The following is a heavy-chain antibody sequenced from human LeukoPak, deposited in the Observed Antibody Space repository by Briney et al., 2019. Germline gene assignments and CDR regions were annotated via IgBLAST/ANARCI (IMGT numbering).Heavy chain of an antibody. CDR1: GGSISSSSYY. V-gene: IGHV4-39*01. Sequence: SETLSLTCTVSGGSISSSSYYWGWIRQPPGKGLEWIGSIYYSGSTYYNPSLKSRVTISVDTSKNQFSLKLSSVTAADTAVYYCASSYTMIVVVDYWGQGTLVTVSS. CDR3: ASSYTMIVVVDY. D-gene: IGHD3-22*01. J-gene: IGHJ4*02. CDR2: IYYSGST.